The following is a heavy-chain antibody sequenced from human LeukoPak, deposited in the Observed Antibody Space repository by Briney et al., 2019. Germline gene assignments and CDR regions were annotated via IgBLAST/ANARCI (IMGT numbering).Heavy chain of an antibody. J-gene: IGHJ6*03. V-gene: IGHV1-8*01. CDR3: ARVFGDIVVVPAAIRGTDYYYYYMDV. D-gene: IGHD2-2*01. Sequence: GASVKVSCKASGYTFTSYDINWVRQATGQGLEWMGWMNPNSGNTGHAQKFQGRVTMTRNTSISTVYMELSSLRSEDTAVYYCARVFGDIVVVPAAIRGTDYYYYYMDVWGKGTTVTVSS. CDR2: MNPNSGNT. CDR1: GYTFTSYD.